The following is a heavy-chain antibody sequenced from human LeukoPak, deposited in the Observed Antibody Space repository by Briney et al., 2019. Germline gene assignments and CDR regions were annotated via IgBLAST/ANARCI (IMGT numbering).Heavy chain of an antibody. CDR2: INHSGST. CDR3: ARGFGGSSGSPPRYYFDY. J-gene: IGHJ4*02. D-gene: IGHD6-19*01. V-gene: IGHV4-34*01. Sequence: PSETLSLTYAVYGGSFSGYYWSWIRQPPGKGLEWIGEINHSGSTNYNPSLKSRVTISVDTSKNQFSLKLSSVTAADTAVYYCARGFGGSSGSPPRYYFDYWGQGTLVTVSS. CDR1: GGSFSGYY.